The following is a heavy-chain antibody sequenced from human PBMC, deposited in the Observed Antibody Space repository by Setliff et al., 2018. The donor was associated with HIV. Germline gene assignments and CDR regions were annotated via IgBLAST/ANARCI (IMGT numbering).Heavy chain of an antibody. D-gene: IGHD3-10*01. CDR1: GYTFTGYY. Sequence: ASVKVSCKASGYTFTGYYMHWVRQAPGQGLEWMGRINPNSGGTNYAQKFQGRVTMTRDTSISTAYMELSSLRSEDTAVYYCARAPRITMVRGVSSWFDPWGQGTLVTVSS. CDR3: ARAPRITMVRGVSSWFDP. CDR2: INPNSGGT. J-gene: IGHJ5*02. V-gene: IGHV1-2*06.